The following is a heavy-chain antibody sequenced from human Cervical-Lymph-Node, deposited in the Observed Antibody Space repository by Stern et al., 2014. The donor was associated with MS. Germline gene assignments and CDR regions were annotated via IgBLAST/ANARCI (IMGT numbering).Heavy chain of an antibody. Sequence: ESGPTLVKPTQTVTLTCTLSGFSVATAGVGVGWIRQPPGKALEWLAPLSWGDDKLYSPSLKNRLTIIKDTSKNQVVLTMTNVDPVDTATYYCAHSRVKYCRGGTCYSSLFDYWGQGTLVTVSS. D-gene: IGHD2-15*01. J-gene: IGHJ4*02. CDR2: LSWGDDK. CDR1: GFSVATAGVG. CDR3: AHSRVKYCRGGTCYSSLFDY. V-gene: IGHV2-5*02.